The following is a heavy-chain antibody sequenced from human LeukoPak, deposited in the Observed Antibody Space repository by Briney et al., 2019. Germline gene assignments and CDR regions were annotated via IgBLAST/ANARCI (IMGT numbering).Heavy chain of an antibody. Sequence: SQTLSLTCTVSGGSISSGDYYWSWIRQPPGKGLEWIGYIYYSGSTYYNPSLKSRVTISVDTSKNQFSLKLSSVTAADTAVYYCARGVWDHYGSGSYSIRIYFDYWGQGTLVTVSS. J-gene: IGHJ4*02. CDR1: GGSISSGDYY. CDR2: IYYSGST. V-gene: IGHV4-30-4*01. D-gene: IGHD3-10*01. CDR3: ARGVWDHYGSGSYSIRIYFDY.